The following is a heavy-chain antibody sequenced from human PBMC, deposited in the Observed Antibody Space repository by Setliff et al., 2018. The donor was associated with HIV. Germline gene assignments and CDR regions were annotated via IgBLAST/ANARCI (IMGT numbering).Heavy chain of an antibody. CDR3: TTVLRGYTSTLEY. J-gene: IGHJ4*02. V-gene: IGHV3-15*01. CDR2: IRSNSDGGTT. Sequence: GSLRLSCAASRFTFTNTWMSWVRQAPGKGLEWIGLIRSNSDGGTTDYAAPVKGRFTISRDDSKNTLYLHMNSLKTEDTAVYYCTTVLRGYTSTLEYWGQGTLVTVSS. CDR1: RFTFTNTW. D-gene: IGHD5-12*01.